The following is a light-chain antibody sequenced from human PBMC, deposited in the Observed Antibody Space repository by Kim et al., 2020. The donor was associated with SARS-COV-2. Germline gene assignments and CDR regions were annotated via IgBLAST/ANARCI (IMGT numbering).Light chain of an antibody. J-gene: IGKJ1*01. Sequence: ASVGDRVTITCRASQDISNYLAWFQLKPGKAPKLLIYAASALQPGVPSRFSGSGSGTDFTLTVTSLQPEDIATYYCQKCDSAPWTFGQGTKVDIK. CDR2: AAS. CDR3: QKCDSAPWT. CDR1: QDISNY. V-gene: IGKV1-27*01.